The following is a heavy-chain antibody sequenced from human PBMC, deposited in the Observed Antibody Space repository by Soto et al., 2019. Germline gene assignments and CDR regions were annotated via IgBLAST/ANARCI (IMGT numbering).Heavy chain of an antibody. D-gene: IGHD4-4*01. V-gene: IGHV1-69*12. Sequence: QVQLVQSGAEVKEPGSSVKVSCKASGGTFSSYAISWVRQAPGQGLEWMGGIIPLFRTPDYAQKFQGRVTITADEPTSTAYMELSSLRFDDTAVYYCARDNDRLQFGWNYYYIMDVWGQGTTITV. CDR3: ARDNDRLQFGWNYYYIMDV. J-gene: IGHJ6*02. CDR1: GGTFSSYA. CDR2: IIPLFRTP.